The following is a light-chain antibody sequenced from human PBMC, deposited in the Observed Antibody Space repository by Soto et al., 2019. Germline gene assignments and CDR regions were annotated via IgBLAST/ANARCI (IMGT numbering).Light chain of an antibody. CDR3: SSYTSSSTVV. Sequence: QSVLTQPASESGSPGQSITISCTGTSSDVGGYNYVSWYQQHPGKAPKLMLYDVSDRPSGVSNRFSGSKSGNTASLTISGLQAEDEADYYCSSYTSSSTVVFGGGTKLTVL. J-gene: IGLJ2*01. V-gene: IGLV2-14*03. CDR1: SSDVGGYNY. CDR2: DVS.